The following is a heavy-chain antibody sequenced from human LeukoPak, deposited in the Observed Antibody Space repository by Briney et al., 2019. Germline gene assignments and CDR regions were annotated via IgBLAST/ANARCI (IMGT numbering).Heavy chain of an antibody. CDR3: ARTTSLTASGYDY. J-gene: IGHJ4*02. CDR1: GYTFTSYD. D-gene: IGHD4-17*01. Sequence: ASVKVSCKASGYTFTSYDINWVRQATGQGLEWLGWMTPYSGDRGYAQKFQGRLSITSDTSVSTAYMELSSLRSDDTAVYFCARTTSLTASGYDYWGQGTLVTVSS. V-gene: IGHV1-8*03. CDR2: MTPYSGDR.